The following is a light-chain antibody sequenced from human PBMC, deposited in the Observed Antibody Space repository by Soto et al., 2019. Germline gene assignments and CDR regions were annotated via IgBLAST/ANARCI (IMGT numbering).Light chain of an antibody. CDR2: RDS. CDR3: QVWDSSNWV. J-gene: IGLJ3*02. CDR1: NIGSKD. Sequence: SYELTQPLSVSVALGQTASISCGRNNIGSKDVHWYQQKPGQAPALVIYRDSNRPSGIPERFSGSNSGNTATLTISRAQAGDEADYYCQVWDSSNWVFGGGTKVTVL. V-gene: IGLV3-9*01.